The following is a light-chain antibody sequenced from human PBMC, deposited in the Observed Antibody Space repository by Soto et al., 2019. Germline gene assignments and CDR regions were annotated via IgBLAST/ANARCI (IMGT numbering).Light chain of an antibody. J-gene: IGKJ1*01. V-gene: IGKV1-17*03. CDR3: LQHNTYPWT. Sequence: DIQMTQSPSAMSASVGDRVTITCRASQGIGNYLAWFQQKPGKVPKRLIYGASSLQSGAPSRFSGSGSGTDFTLTISSLQPEDFATYYCLQHNTYPWTFGQGTKLEIK. CDR1: QGIGNY. CDR2: GAS.